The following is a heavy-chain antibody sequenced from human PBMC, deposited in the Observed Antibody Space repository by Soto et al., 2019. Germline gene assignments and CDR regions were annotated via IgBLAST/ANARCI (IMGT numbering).Heavy chain of an antibody. Sequence: QLLQSGGGLVQPGGSLTLSCAASGFTFGTTDMSWVRQAPGEGLEWVSTIDGSGGITYYADSVKGRFTISRDNSRNTVYLQMNSLRGDDTALYYCVKNSGWFQTWGQGALVTGSS. V-gene: IGHV3-23*01. CDR1: GFTFGTTD. J-gene: IGHJ5*02. CDR2: IDGSGGIT. D-gene: IGHD3-10*01. CDR3: VKNSGWFQT.